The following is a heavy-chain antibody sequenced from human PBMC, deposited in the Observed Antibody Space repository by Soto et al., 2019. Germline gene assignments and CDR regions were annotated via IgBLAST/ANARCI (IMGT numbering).Heavy chain of an antibody. Sequence: SETLALTCTASHGSISGSNIFWGLVRQPAGTRLEWIANSDYSGTAYFNPSLGTRVTFPIDTSKNQLSLTLYTVTAADTAVYYCARTTGRQLDFWGQGILVTVSS. CDR3: ARTTGRQLDF. CDR2: SDYSGTA. J-gene: IGHJ4*02. D-gene: IGHD4-4*01. CDR1: HGSISGSNIF. V-gene: IGHV4-39*01.